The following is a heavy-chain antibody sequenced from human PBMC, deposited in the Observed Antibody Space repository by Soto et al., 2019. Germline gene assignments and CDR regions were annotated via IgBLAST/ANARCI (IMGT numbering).Heavy chain of an antibody. CDR2: IWYDGSNK. J-gene: IGHJ4*02. D-gene: IGHD2-15*01. CDR3: ARDGGVAATLANYFDY. Sequence: LRLSCAASGFTFSNYGMHWVRQAPGKGLEWVAIIWYDGSNKYYADSVKGRFTISRDNAKNSVYLQMNSLRAEDTAVYYCARDGGVAATLANYFDYWGQGTLVTVSS. V-gene: IGHV3-33*01. CDR1: GFTFSNYG.